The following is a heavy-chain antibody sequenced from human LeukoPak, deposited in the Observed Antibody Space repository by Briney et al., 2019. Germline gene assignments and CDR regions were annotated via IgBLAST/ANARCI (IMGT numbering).Heavy chain of an antibody. CDR1: GGSISSYY. V-gene: IGHV4-59*01. J-gene: IGHJ3*02. CDR2: IYYSGST. CDR3: AREPGAYCGGDCHDADAFDI. D-gene: IGHD2-21*02. Sequence: SETLSLTCTVSGGSISSYYWSWIRQPPGKGLEWIGYIYYSGSTNYNPSLKSRVTISVDTSKNQFSLKLSSVTAADTAVYYCAREPGAYCGGDCHDADAFDIWGQRAMVTVSS.